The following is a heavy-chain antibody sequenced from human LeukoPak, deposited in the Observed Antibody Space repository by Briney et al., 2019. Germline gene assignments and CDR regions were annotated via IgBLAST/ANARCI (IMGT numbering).Heavy chain of an antibody. D-gene: IGHD3-3*01. CDR3: ARSHYDFWSGYPTYYFDY. CDR2: IYPGDSDT. CDR1: GYSFTSYW. J-gene: IGHJ4*02. Sequence: GGSLKISFKGSGYSFTSYWIGWVRPLPGKGLEGMGIIYPGDSDTRYSPSFQGQVTISADKSISTAYLQWSSLKASDTAMYYCARSHYDFWSGYPTYYFDYWGQGTLVTVSS. V-gene: IGHV5-51*01.